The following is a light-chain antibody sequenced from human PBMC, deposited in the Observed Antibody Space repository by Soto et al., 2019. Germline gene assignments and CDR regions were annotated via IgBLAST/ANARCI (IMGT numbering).Light chain of an antibody. CDR1: QSVRSN. Sequence: EIVMTQSPVTLSVSPGERATLSCRASQSVRSNLGWYQQKPGQAPRLLIYGASTRATGIPARFSGSGSGTEFTLTISSLQSEDFALYYCQQYNNWPGTFDQGTKVEIK. CDR3: QQYNNWPGT. J-gene: IGKJ1*01. V-gene: IGKV3-15*01. CDR2: GAS.